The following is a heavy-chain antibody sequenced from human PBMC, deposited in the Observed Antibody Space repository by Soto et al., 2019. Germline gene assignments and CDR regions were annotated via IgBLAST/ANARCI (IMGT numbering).Heavy chain of an antibody. J-gene: IGHJ4*02. V-gene: IGHV1-69*13. CDR1: GGTFSSYA. D-gene: IGHD5-12*01. CDR2: IIPIFGTA. Sequence: ASVKVSCKASGGTFSSYAISWVRQAPGQGLEWMGGIIPIFGTANYAQKFQGRVTITADESTSTAYMELSSLRSEDTAVCYCARDNRYSGYDYFPAPLDYWGQGTLVTVSS. CDR3: ARDNRYSGYDYFPAPLDY.